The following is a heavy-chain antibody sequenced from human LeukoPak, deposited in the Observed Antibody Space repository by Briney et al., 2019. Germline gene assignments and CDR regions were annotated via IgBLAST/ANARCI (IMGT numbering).Heavy chain of an antibody. V-gene: IGHV1-2*02. D-gene: IGHD4-17*01. CDR2: INPNSGGT. J-gene: IGHJ3*02. Sequence: RRASVKVSCKASGYTFTGYYMHWVRQAPGQGLEWMGWINPNSGGTKYAQKFQGRVTMTRDTSISTAYMELSRLRSDDTAVYYCARSLTVTHDAFDIWGQGTMVTVSS. CDR3: ARSLTVTHDAFDI. CDR1: GYTFTGYY.